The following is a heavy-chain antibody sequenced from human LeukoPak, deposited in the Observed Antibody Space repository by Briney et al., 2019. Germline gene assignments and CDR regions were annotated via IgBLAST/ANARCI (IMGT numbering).Heavy chain of an antibody. J-gene: IGHJ6*02. CDR1: GGSISSYY. V-gene: IGHV4-59*01. CDR2: IYYSGST. CDR3: ARVENYYYYGMDV. Sequence: SSETLSLTCTVSGGSISSYYWSWIRQPPGKGLEWIGYIYYSGSTNYNPSLKSRVTISVDTSKNQFFLKLSSVTAADTAVCYCARVENYYYYGMDVWGQGTTVTVSS.